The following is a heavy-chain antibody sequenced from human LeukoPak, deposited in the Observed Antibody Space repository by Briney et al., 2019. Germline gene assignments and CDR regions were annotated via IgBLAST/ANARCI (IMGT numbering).Heavy chain of an antibody. J-gene: IGHJ4*02. CDR3: ARGRGSGSYPIDY. D-gene: IGHD1-26*01. CDR1: GGTFSSYA. V-gene: IGHV1-69*05. CDR2: IIPIFGTA. Sequence: ASVKVSCKASGGTFSSYAISWVRQAPGQGLEWMGGIIPIFGTANYAQKFQGRVTITTDESTSTAHMELSSLRSEDTAVYYCARGRGSGSYPIDYWGQGTLVTVSS.